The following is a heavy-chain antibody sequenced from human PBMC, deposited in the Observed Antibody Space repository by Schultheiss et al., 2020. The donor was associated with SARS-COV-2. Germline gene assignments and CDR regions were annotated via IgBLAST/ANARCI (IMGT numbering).Heavy chain of an antibody. D-gene: IGHD1-1*01. J-gene: IGHJ5*02. CDR3: ARDQHWNDVLGYTWFDP. CDR2: ISYDGSNK. CDR1: GFTFSSYA. Sequence: GGSLRLSCAASGFTFSSYAMHWVRQAPGKGLEWVAVISYDGSNKYYADSVKGRFTISRDNSKNTLYLQMNSLGAEDTAVYYCARDQHWNDVLGYTWFDPWGQGTLV. V-gene: IGHV3-30*04.